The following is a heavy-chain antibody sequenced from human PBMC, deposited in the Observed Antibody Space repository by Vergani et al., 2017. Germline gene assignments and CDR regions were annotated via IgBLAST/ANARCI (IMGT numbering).Heavy chain of an antibody. V-gene: IGHV4-30-2*01. CDR2: IYHSGST. J-gene: IGHJ4*02. CDR3: AIVWEFRLPGCPGYFDY. CDR1: GGSISSGGYS. Sequence: QLQLQESGSGLVKPSQTLSLTCAVSGGSISSGGYSWSWIRQPPGKGLEWIGYIYHSGSTYYNPSLKSPITISVDRSKNQFSLKLSSVTVADTAVYYCAIVWEFRLPGCPGYFDYWGQGTLVSVSS. D-gene: IGHD3-10*01.